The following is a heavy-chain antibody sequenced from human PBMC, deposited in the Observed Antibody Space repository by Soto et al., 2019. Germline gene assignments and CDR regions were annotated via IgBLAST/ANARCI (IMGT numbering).Heavy chain of an antibody. D-gene: IGHD3-16*02. J-gene: IGHJ4*02. Sequence: ASVKVSCKASGYTFTSYGISWVRQAPGQGLEWMGWISAYNGNTNYAQKLQGRVTMTTDTSTSTAYMELRSLRSDDTAVYYCASDLITFGGVIVSPLGDYWGQGTLVTVSS. V-gene: IGHV1-18*01. CDR1: GYTFTSYG. CDR2: ISAYNGNT. CDR3: ASDLITFGGVIVSPLGDY.